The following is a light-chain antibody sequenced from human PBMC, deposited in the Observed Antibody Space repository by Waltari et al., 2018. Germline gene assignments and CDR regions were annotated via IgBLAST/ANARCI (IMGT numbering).Light chain of an antibody. V-gene: IGKV1-5*03. J-gene: IGKJ1*01. CDR1: QCVNRW. CDR2: KAS. Sequence: DIQMTQSPSTLSASVGDRVTITCRASQCVNRWLAWYQQKPGKVPKLLISKASALQNGVAPRFSGGGSGTEFTLTISNLQPDDSSTYYCQQYEAFPVTFGHGTKVEIK. CDR3: QQYEAFPVT.